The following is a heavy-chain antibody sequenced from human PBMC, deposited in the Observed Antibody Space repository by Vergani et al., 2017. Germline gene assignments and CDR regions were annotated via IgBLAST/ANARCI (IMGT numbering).Heavy chain of an antibody. J-gene: IGHJ6*02. CDR2: IYSGGST. D-gene: IGHD6-6*01. Sequence: EVQLVESGGGLVQPGRSLRLSCTASGFTFGDYAMSWFRQAPGKGLEWVSVIYSGGSTYYADSVKGRFTISRHNSKNTLYLQMNSLRAEDTAVYYCARDGRPDYYGMDVWGQGTTVTVSS. CDR1: GFTFGDYA. V-gene: IGHV3-53*04. CDR3: ARDGRPDYYGMDV.